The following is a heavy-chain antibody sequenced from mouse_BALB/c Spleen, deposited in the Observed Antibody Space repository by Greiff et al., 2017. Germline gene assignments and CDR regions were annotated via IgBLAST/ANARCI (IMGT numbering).Heavy chain of an antibody. CDR2: IDPETGGT. CDR1: GYTFTDYE. CDR3: TRYYDAMDY. Sequence: QVQLQQSGAELVRPGASVTLSCKASGYTFTDYEMHWVKQTPVHGLEWIGAIDPETGGTAYNQKFKGKATLTADKSSSTAYMELRSLTSEDSAVYYCTRYYDAMDYWGQGTSVTVSS. J-gene: IGHJ4*01. V-gene: IGHV1-15*01.